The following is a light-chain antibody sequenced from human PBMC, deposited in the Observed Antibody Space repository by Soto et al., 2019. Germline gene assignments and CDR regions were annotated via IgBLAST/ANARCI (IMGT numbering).Light chain of an antibody. J-gene: IGKJ5*01. CDR1: QGISSY. CDR2: AAS. V-gene: IGKV1-9*01. CDR3: QHLNSYPSIT. Sequence: DIQLTQSPSFLSASVGDRVTITCRASQGISSYLDWYQQKPEKAPKLLIYAASTLQSGVPARFSGSGSGTEFTLTISSLQPEDFATYYCQHLNSYPSITFGQGTRLEIK.